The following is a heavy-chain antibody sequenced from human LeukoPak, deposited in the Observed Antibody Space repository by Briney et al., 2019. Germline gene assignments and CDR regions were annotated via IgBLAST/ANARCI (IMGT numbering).Heavy chain of an antibody. Sequence: YADSVKGRFTISRDNAKNSLYLQMNSLRAEDTAVYYCARALSYGSGSYQADYWGQGTLVTVSS. V-gene: IGHV3-11*06. D-gene: IGHD3-10*01. CDR3: ARALSYGSGSYQADY. J-gene: IGHJ4*02.